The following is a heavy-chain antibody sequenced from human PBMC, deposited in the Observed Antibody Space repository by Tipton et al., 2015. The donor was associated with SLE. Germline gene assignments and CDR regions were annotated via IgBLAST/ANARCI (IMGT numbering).Heavy chain of an antibody. CDR1: GGSFSGCY. J-gene: IGHJ4*02. CDR3: ARESSSSPDY. V-gene: IGHV4-34*01. Sequence: TLSLTCAVYGGSFSGCYWSWIRQPPGKGLEWIGEINHSGSTNYNPSLKSRVTISLDTSNNQFSLKLSSVTAADTAVYYCARESSSSPDYWGQGTLVTVSS. CDR2: INHSGST. D-gene: IGHD6-13*01.